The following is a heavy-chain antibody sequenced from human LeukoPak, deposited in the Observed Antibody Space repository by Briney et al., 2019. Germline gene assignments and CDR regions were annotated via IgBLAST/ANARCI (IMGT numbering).Heavy chain of an antibody. J-gene: IGHJ6*02. D-gene: IGHD3-22*01. V-gene: IGHV4-39*02. CDR2: IYDSGST. CDR3: ARDKYYYDSSGYSNYYYYGMDV. Sequence: SETLTLTCTVSGGSIRSSYYYWGWIRQPPGKGLEWIGSIYDSGSTYYNPSLKSRVTISVDTSKNQFSLKLNSVTAADTAVYYCARDKYYYDSSGYSNYYYYGMDVWGQGTTVTVSS. CDR1: GGSIRSSYYY.